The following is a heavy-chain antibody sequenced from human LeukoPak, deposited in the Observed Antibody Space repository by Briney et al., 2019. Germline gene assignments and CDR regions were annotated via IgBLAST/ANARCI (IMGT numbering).Heavy chain of an antibody. J-gene: IGHJ4*02. CDR2: INHSGST. Sequence: SETLSLTCAVYGGSFSGYYWSWIRQPPGKGLEWIGEINHSGSTNYNPSLKCRVTISVDTSKNQFSLKLSSVTAADTAVYYCARGRRGIVVVPAAIRFDYWGQGTLVTVSS. CDR3: ARGRRGIVVVPAAIRFDY. D-gene: IGHD2-2*02. V-gene: IGHV4-34*01. CDR1: GGSFSGYY.